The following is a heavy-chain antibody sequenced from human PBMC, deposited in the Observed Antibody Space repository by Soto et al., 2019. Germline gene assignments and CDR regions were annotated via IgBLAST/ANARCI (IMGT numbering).Heavy chain of an antibody. D-gene: IGHD3-16*01. CDR3: ARDLSLHGPGGNGMDV. Sequence: SVKVSCKASGGTFSSYAISWVRQAPGQGLEWMGGIIPIFGTANYAQKFQGRVTITADESTSTAYMELNSLRAEDTAVYYCARDLSLHGPGGNGMDVWGQGTTVTVSS. J-gene: IGHJ6*02. CDR1: GGTFSSYA. CDR2: IIPIFGTA. V-gene: IGHV1-69*13.